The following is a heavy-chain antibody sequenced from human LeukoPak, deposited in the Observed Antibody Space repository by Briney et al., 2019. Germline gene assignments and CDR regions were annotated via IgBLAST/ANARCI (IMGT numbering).Heavy chain of an antibody. CDR3: ARLARGYSYGRKYYYYGMDV. CDR1: GFTFSGYW. Sequence: GGSLRLSCAASGFTFSGYWMSWVRQAPGKGLEWVANINQDGSEKYYVDSVKGRFTISRDNAKNSLYLQMNSLRAEDTAVYYCARLARGYSYGRKYYYYGMDVWGQGTTVTVSS. V-gene: IGHV3-7*01. J-gene: IGHJ6*02. D-gene: IGHD5-18*01. CDR2: INQDGSEK.